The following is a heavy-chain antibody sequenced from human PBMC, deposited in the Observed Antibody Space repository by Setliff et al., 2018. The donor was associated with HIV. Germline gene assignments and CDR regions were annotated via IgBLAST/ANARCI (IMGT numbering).Heavy chain of an antibody. CDR2: IRHDGINE. CDR3: ARGVPGICSGGTCYLEY. D-gene: IGHD2-15*01. CDR1: RFTFSDYT. V-gene: IGHV3-30*02. J-gene: IGHJ4*02. Sequence: GGSLRLSCAASRFTFSDYTMHWVRQAPGKGLEWVTFIRHDGINEDYRDSVKGRFSVSRDNSKNTVFLQMNSLRVEDTALYYCARGVPGICSGGTCYLEYWGQGALVTVSS.